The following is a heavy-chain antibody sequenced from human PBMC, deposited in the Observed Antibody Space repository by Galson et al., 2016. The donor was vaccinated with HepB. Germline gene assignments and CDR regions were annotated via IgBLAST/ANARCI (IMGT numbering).Heavy chain of an antibody. Sequence: SLRLSCAVSGFTFSDYGMHWVRQAPGKGLEWVAIISYDGSNKYYADPVKGRFTFSRDNSKNTLYLQMSSLRAEDTAIYYCAKDHGYSYGYLAYWGQGTPVTVSS. CDR1: GFTFSDYG. CDR2: ISYDGSNK. V-gene: IGHV3-30*18. J-gene: IGHJ4*02. CDR3: AKDHGYSYGYLAY. D-gene: IGHD5-18*01.